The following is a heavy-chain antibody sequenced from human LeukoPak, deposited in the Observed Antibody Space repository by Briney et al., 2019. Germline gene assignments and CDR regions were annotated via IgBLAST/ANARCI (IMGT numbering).Heavy chain of an antibody. CDR2: INPSGGST. Sequence: ASVKVSCKASGYTFTSYYMHWVRQAPGQGPEWMGIINPSGGSTSYAQKFQGRVTMTRDTSTSTVYMELSSLRSEDTAVYYCARDRAENSGSYGGLDYWGQGTLVTVSS. D-gene: IGHD1-26*01. J-gene: IGHJ4*02. CDR1: GYTFTSYY. V-gene: IGHV1-46*01. CDR3: ARDRAENSGSYGGLDY.